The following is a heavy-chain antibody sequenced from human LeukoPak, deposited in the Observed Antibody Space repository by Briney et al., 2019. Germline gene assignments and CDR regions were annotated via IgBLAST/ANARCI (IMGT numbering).Heavy chain of an antibody. V-gene: IGHV4-31*03. CDR3: ARGGYDSSGSSVYYFDY. D-gene: IGHD3-22*01. CDR1: GDSINSGGYY. Sequence: PSQTLSLICTVSGDSINSGGYYWTWIRQHPGKGLEWIGYIYYSGTTYCNPSLKSRVTISVDTSKNQFSLNLSSLTAADTAVYYCARGGYDSSGSSVYYFDYWGQGTLVTVSS. J-gene: IGHJ4*02. CDR2: IYYSGTT.